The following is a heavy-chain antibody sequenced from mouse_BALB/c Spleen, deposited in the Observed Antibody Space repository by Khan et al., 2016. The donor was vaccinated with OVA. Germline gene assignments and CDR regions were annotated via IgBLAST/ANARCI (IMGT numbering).Heavy chain of an antibody. CDR3: ARDYGRCFWFAY. V-gene: IGHV1S136*01. D-gene: IGHD1-1*01. CDR1: GYSFTNYI. J-gene: IGHJ3*01. CDR2: INPHNDGA. Sequence: EVQLQESGPELVKPGASVKMSCKASGYSFTNYIIHWVKQEPGQGLEWIGYINPHNDGAKYNEKFKGKATLTSDKSSSTAYMELSGLTSEDSAVYYCARDYGRCFWFAYWGQGTLVTVSA.